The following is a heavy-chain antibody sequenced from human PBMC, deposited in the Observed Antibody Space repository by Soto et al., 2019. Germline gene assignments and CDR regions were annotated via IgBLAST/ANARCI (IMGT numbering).Heavy chain of an antibody. CDR3: ARDVLYSNYYFDY. Sequence: GGSLRLSCAASGFTFSSYGMHWVRQAPGKGLEWVAVIWYDGSNKYYADSVKGRFTISRDNSKNTLYLQMNSLRAEDTAVYYCARDVLYSNYYFDYWGQGTLVTVSS. CDR1: GFTFSSYG. J-gene: IGHJ4*02. V-gene: IGHV3-33*01. CDR2: IWYDGSNK. D-gene: IGHD4-4*01.